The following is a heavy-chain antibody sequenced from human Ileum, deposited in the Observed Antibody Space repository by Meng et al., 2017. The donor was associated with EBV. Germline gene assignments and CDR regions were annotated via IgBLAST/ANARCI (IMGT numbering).Heavy chain of an antibody. D-gene: IGHD2-2*03. CDR2: IYSGGST. CDR3: ARGGWIVPVD. V-gene: IGHV3-53*01. Sequence: VVAGGGLFRAGDALGLTLAACRLSGRNNYRSWVLQTAGKGLEWLSIIYSGGSTYYADSVKGRFTISRDNSKNTLYLQMNNLRVDDTAVYYCARGGWIVPVDWGQGTLVTVSS. J-gene: IGHJ4*02. CDR1: RLSGRNNY.